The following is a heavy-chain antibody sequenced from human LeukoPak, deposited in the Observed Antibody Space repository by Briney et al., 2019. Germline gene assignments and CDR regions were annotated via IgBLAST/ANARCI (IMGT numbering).Heavy chain of an antibody. D-gene: IGHD3-22*01. CDR2: ISGSGGST. V-gene: IGHV3-23*01. Sequence: GGSLRLSCAASGFTFNNYAMSWVRQAPGKGLEWVSAISGSGGSTYYADSVKGRFTISRDNSKNTLYLQMNSLRAEDTAVYYCAKVPYYESGGPFDYWGQGTLVTVSS. CDR3: AKVPYYESGGPFDY. J-gene: IGHJ4*02. CDR1: GFTFNNYA.